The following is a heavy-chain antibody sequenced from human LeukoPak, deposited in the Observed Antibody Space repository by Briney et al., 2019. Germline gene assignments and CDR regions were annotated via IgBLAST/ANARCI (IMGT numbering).Heavy chain of an antibody. D-gene: IGHD6-13*01. CDR2: INPNSGGT. J-gene: IGHJ5*02. V-gene: IGHV1-2*02. CDR3: ARETSSSWSSWFDP. Sequence: ASVKVSCKASGYTFTGYYMHWVRQAPGQGLEWMGWINPNSGGTNYVQKFQGRVTMTRDTSISTAYMELSRLRSDDTAVYYCARETSSSWSSWFDPWGQGTLVTVSS. CDR1: GYTFTGYY.